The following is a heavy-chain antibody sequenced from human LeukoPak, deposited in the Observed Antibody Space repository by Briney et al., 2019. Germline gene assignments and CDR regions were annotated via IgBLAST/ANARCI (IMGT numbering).Heavy chain of an antibody. J-gene: IGHJ4*02. CDR3: ARGRVRGVIITPLDY. CDR1: GGTFSSYA. V-gene: IGHV1-69*05. Sequence: SVKVSCKASGGTFSSYAISWVRQAPGQGLEWMGRIIPIFGTANYAQMFQGRVTITTDESTATAYMELSSLRSEDTAVYYCARGRVRGVIITPLDYWGQGTLVTVSS. D-gene: IGHD3-10*01. CDR2: IIPIFGTA.